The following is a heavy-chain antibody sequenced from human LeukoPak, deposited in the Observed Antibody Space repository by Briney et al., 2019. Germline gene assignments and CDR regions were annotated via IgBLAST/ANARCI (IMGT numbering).Heavy chain of an antibody. CDR3: ATNYAVAGPYYFDY. D-gene: IGHD6-19*01. J-gene: IGHJ4*02. Sequence: KPSETLSLTCTVSGDSIRSYYWSWIRQPPGKGLEWIGYIYYSGSTNYNPSLKSRVTISLDTSKNQFSLKLTSVTAADTAVYYCATNYAVAGPYYFDYWGQGTLITVSS. V-gene: IGHV4-59*01. CDR1: GDSIRSYY. CDR2: IYYSGST.